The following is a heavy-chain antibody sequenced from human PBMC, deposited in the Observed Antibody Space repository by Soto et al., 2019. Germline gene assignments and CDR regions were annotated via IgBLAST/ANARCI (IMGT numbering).Heavy chain of an antibody. J-gene: IGHJ6*02. CDR2: IIPVFGSP. D-gene: IGHD5-18*01. CDR1: GGTFSKDA. Sequence: QVQLVQSGAEVKKPGSSVNVSCKTSGGTFSKDAINWVRQAPGQGLEWMGLIIPVFGSPIYAQKLQGRITITADESTSTAFMDLSSLRSADTAVYYCTRVLGYTFEPGKTRYYAMDVWGQGTTVSVSS. V-gene: IGHV1-69*01. CDR3: TRVLGYTFEPGKTRYYAMDV.